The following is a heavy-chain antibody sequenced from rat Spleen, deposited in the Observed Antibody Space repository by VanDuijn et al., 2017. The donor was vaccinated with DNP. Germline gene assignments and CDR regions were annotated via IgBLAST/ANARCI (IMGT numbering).Heavy chain of an antibody. CDR3: ARYYDYFDY. Sequence: EVQLQESGPGLVKPSQSLSLTCSVTGFSITSNYWGWIRKLPGNKMEWIGYINYSGSTGYNPSLKSRISITRDTSKNQFFLQLNSVTTEDTATYYCARYYDYFDYWGQGVMVTVSS. CDR2: INYSGST. CDR1: GFSITSNY. V-gene: IGHV3-1*01. J-gene: IGHJ2*01.